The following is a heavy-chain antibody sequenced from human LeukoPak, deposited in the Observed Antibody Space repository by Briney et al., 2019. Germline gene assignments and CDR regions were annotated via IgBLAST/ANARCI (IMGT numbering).Heavy chain of an antibody. CDR3: AREIISVWGATTPYYYYYMDV. CDR1: GYTFTSYG. V-gene: IGHV1-18*01. J-gene: IGHJ6*03. Sequence: GASVKVSCKASGYTFTSYGISWVRQAPGQGLEWMGWISASNGNTNYAQKLQGRVTMTTDTSTSTAYMELRSLRSDDTAVYYCAREIISVWGATTPYYYYYMDVWGKGTTVTVSS. D-gene: IGHD1-26*01. CDR2: ISASNGNT.